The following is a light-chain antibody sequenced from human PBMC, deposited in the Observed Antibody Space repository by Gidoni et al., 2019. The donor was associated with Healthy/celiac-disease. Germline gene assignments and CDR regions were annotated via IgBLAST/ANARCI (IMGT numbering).Light chain of an antibody. J-gene: IGKJ4*01. CDR1: QRVSSN. Sequence: EIVMTQSPATLSVSPGESATLSCRASQRVSSNLAWYQQQPGQAPRLLIYGASPRAPGIPATFSGSGSGTEFTLTISSLQSEDFAVYYCQQYNNWPLTFXGXTKVXIK. V-gene: IGKV3-15*01. CDR2: GAS. CDR3: QQYNNWPLT.